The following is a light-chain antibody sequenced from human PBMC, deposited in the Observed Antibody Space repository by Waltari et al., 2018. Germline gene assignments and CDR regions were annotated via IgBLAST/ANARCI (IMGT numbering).Light chain of an antibody. J-gene: IGLJ2*01. CDR3: QSADSSGKI. CDR1: ALPKPY. Sequence: SSDFTQPPSVSVSPGQTARITFSGDALPKPYPYWYQQKPGQAPVAVIYKDSERPSGTPERFSVSSSGTTVTLTISGVQAEDEADYYCQSADSSGKIFGGGTKLTVL. CDR2: KDS. V-gene: IGLV3-25*03.